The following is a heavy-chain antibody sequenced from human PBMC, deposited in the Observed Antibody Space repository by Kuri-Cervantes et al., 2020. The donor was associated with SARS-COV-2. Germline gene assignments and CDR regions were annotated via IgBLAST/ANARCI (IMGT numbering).Heavy chain of an antibody. CDR3: ARGDYYMDG. J-gene: IGHJ6*03. Sequence: GESLKISCAASGFTLSSYWMDWVRQAPGKGLVWVSRINTDGSSTYYADSVKGRFTVSRDNAKNTRYLQMNSRGAEDTAGEYGARGDYYMDGWGKGTTGTGAS. CDR2: INTDGSST. V-gene: IGHV3-74*01. CDR1: GFTLSSYW.